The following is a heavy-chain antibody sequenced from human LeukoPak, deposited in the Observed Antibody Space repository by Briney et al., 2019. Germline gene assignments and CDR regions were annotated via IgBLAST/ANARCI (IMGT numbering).Heavy chain of an antibody. V-gene: IGHV4-39*01. Sequence: SETLSLTCIVSGGSISSSRDYWAWIRQPPGKGLEWIANIYYSGSTYYSPSLKSRVIISVDTSKNQFSLKLSSVTAADTAVYYCATGLGYYFDYWGQGILVTVSS. CDR1: GGSISSSRDY. CDR3: ATGLGYYFDY. D-gene: IGHD3-16*01. J-gene: IGHJ4*02. CDR2: IYYSGST.